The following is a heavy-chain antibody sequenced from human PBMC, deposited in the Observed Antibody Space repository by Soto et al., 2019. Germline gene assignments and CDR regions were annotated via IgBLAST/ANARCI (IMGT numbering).Heavy chain of an antibody. CDR1: GDSVSSNSAA. Sequence: SQTLSLTCAISGDSVSSNSAAWNWIRQSPSRGLEWLGRTYYRSKWYNDYAVSVKSRITINPDTSKNQFSLQLNSVTPEDTAVYYCAREVRGRLSSWYVPLFESWGQGSFVTVSS. D-gene: IGHD6-13*01. CDR2: TYYRSKWYN. CDR3: AREVRGRLSSWYVPLFES. V-gene: IGHV6-1*01. J-gene: IGHJ5*01.